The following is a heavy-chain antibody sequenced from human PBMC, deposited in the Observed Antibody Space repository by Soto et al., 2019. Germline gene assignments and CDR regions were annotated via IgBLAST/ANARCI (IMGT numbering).Heavy chain of an antibody. V-gene: IGHV3-23*01. CDR1: GFTFSSYA. CDR3: AKDPNSSGWYRY. D-gene: IGHD6-19*01. CDR2: ISGSGGST. J-gene: IGHJ4*02. Sequence: EVQLLESGGGLVQPGGSLRLSCAASGFTFSSYAMSWVRQAPGKGLEWVSAISGSGGSTYYADSVKGRFTISRDNSKNTLYVQMNSLSAEDTAVYYCAKDPNSSGWYRYWGLGTLVTVSS.